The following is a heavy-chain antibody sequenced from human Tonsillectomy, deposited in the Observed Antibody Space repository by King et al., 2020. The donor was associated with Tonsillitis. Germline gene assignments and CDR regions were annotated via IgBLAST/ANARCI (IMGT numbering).Heavy chain of an antibody. CDR3: ATNYYDSSGYYYALDY. J-gene: IGHJ4*02. CDR2: IIPIFGTV. V-gene: IGHV1-69*12. CDR1: GGTFSSYA. D-gene: IGHD3-22*01. Sequence: QLVQSGAEVKKPGSSVKVSCKASGGTFSSYAISWVRQAPGQGLEWMGGIIPIFGTVNYAQKFQGRVTITADESTSTASMELSSLRSEDTAVYYCATNYYDSSGYYYALDYWGQGSLVTVSS.